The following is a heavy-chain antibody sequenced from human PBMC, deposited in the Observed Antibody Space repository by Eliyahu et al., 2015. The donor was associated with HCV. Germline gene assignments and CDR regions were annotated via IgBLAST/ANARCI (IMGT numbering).Heavy chain of an antibody. CDR2: IHYSGST. J-gene: IGHJ5*02. Sequence: QVQLQESGPGLVKPSETLSLTCTVSGGSITTYXWSWIRQPPGKGLEWIGYIHYSGSTNYNPSLKSRVTISVDTSKNQFSLNLTSVTAADTAMYYCASGGGGIAVTGTGGWFDPWGRGTLVTVSS. CDR3: ASGGGGIAVTGTGGWFDP. CDR1: GGSITTYX. V-gene: IGHV4-59*01. D-gene: IGHD6-19*01.